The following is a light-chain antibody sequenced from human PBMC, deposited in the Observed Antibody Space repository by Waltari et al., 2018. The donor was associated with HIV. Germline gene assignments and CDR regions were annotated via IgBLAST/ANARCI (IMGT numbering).Light chain of an antibody. V-gene: IGLV2-14*01. CDR1: SSDLTYYNS. CDR2: DVS. CDR3: TSYISSSTPV. Sequence: QSALTQPASVSGSPGQSITISCTGTSSDLTYYNSVSWYQHHPGKAPKVIIYDVSKRPSGVSHRFPGSKYGHTASLTISGLQAEDEADYFCTSYISSSTPVFGGGTKLTVL. J-gene: IGLJ3*02.